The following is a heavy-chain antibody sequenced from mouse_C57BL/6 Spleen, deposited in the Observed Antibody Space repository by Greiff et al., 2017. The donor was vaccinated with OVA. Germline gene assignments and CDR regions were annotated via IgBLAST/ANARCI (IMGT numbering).Heavy chain of an antibody. D-gene: IGHD2-1*01. Sequence: VQLQQSGPELVKPGASVKMSCKASGYTFTDYNMHWVKQSHGKSLEWIGYINPNNGGTSYNQKFKGKATLTVNKSSSTAYMELRSLTSEDFAVYYCAREEGYGNPAWFAYWGQGTLVTVSA. CDR3: AREEGYGNPAWFAY. CDR1: GYTFTDYN. J-gene: IGHJ3*01. V-gene: IGHV1-22*01. CDR2: INPNNGGT.